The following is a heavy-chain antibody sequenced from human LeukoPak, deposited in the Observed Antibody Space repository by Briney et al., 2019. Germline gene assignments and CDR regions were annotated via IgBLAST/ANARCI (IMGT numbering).Heavy chain of an antibody. CDR1: GFTFSSYS. CDR3: ARVKNGFDGNGYPYYYYYMDV. V-gene: IGHV3-48*04. CDR2: ISTSGTTT. J-gene: IGHJ6*03. D-gene: IGHD3-22*01. Sequence: GGSLRLSCAASGFTFSSYSMNWVRQAPGKGLEWVSYISTSGTTTYYGDSVKGRFTISRDNAKNSLYPQMNNLRAEDTAVYYCARVKNGFDGNGYPYYYYYMDVWGRGTTVTVFS.